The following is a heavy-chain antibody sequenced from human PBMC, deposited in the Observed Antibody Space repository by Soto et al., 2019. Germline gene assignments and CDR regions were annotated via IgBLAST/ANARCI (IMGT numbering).Heavy chain of an antibody. D-gene: IGHD6-25*01. Sequence: QVQLVQSGAEVKKPGASVKVSCKASGFTFTNYFFHWVRQAPRQGLERMGIISPYDGSTTYVQRLQGRVTMTSDTSTITVYMELSSLRSEDTAVYYCARGDGRGSSGFYYYYGMDVWGHGTTVTVSS. J-gene: IGHJ6*02. V-gene: IGHV1-46*01. CDR1: GFTFTNYF. CDR3: ARGDGRGSSGFYYYYGMDV. CDR2: ISPYDGST.